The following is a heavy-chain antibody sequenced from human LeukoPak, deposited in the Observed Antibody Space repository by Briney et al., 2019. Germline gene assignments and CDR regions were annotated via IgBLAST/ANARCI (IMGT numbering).Heavy chain of an antibody. D-gene: IGHD3-10*01. CDR3: ARGPEKNYGSGSSWFDP. Sequence: ASVKVSCKASEGTFSSYAIIWVRQAPGQGLEWMGGIIPIFGTANYAQKFQGRVTMTRNTSISTAYMELSSLRSEDTAVYYCARGPEKNYGSGSSWFDPWGQGTLVTVSS. V-gene: IGHV1-69*05. J-gene: IGHJ5*02. CDR2: IIPIFGTA. CDR1: EGTFSSYA.